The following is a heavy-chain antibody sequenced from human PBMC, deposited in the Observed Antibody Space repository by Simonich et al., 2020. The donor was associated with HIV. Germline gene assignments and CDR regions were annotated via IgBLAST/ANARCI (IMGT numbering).Heavy chain of an antibody. CDR3: ASTPLRPAAILFAGAFDI. J-gene: IGHJ3*02. Sequence: QVQLVQSGAEVKKPGSSVKVSCKASGGTFSNYAFSWVRQAPGQGLEWMGGIPPYLAIVNYTQRFQGRVTITADKSTSTAYMELSSLRSEDTAIYYCASTPLRPAAILFAGAFDIWGQGTMVTVSS. CDR1: GGTFSNYA. V-gene: IGHV1-69*10. CDR2: IPPYLAIV. D-gene: IGHD2-2*01.